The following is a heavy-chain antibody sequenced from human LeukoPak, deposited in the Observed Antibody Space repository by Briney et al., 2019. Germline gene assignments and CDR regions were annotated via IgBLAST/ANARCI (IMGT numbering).Heavy chain of an antibody. Sequence: ASVKVSCKASGYTFISYSMNWVRQAPGQGLEWMGWINPNSGGTNYAQKFQGRVTMTRDTSISTAYMELSRLRSDDTAVYYCARDPLYCTNGVCYSYYYMDVWGKGTTVTISS. V-gene: IGHV1-2*02. CDR1: GYTFISYS. CDR3: ARDPLYCTNGVCYSYYYMDV. CDR2: INPNSGGT. J-gene: IGHJ6*03. D-gene: IGHD2-8*01.